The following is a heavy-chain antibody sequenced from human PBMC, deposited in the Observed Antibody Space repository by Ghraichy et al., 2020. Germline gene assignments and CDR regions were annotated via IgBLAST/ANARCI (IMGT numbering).Heavy chain of an antibody. CDR3: ARGTYNWNSPRDYNYYMDV. CDR1: GYTFTSDD. V-gene: IGHV1-8*01. CDR2: MNPNSGNT. Sequence: ASVKVSCKASGYTFTSDDINWVRQATGQGLEWMGWMNPNSGNTAYAQKFQGRVAMTRDTSISTAYMELSSLRSEDTAVYYCARGTYNWNSPRDYNYYMDVWGKGTTVTVSS. D-gene: IGHD1-7*01. J-gene: IGHJ6*03.